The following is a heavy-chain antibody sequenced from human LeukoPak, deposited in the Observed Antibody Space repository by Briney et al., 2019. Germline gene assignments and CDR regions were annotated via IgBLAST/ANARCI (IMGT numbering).Heavy chain of an antibody. Sequence: SETLSLTCSVSGGSISSYYWSWIRQPPGKGLEWIGYIYYTGSTNYNPSLKSRITISVDTSKNQLSLKLNSVTAADTAVYYCARELCSTTTCYFDYWGQGTLVTVSS. D-gene: IGHD2-2*01. V-gene: IGHV4-59*01. J-gene: IGHJ4*02. CDR3: ARELCSTTTCYFDY. CDR2: IYYTGST. CDR1: GGSISSYY.